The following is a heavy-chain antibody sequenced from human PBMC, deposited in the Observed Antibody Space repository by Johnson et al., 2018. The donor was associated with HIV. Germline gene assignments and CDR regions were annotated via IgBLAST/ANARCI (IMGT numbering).Heavy chain of an antibody. V-gene: IGHV3-48*04. D-gene: IGHD1-26*01. J-gene: IGHJ3*02. CDR2: ISSSGSTI. Sequence: VQLVESGGGVVQPGRSLRLSCAASGFTFSNYGMHWVRQAPGTGLEWVSYISSSGSTIYYADSVKGLFPISRDNAKNSLYLQMNSLRAEDTAVYYCAKDLFTEREDDVFDIWGQGTMVTVSS. CDR3: AKDLFTEREDDVFDI. CDR1: GFTFSNYG.